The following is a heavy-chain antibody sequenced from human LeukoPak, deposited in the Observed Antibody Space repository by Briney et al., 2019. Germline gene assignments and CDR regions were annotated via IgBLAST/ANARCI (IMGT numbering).Heavy chain of an antibody. D-gene: IGHD3-22*01. V-gene: IGHV3-66*01. J-gene: IGHJ4*02. CDR1: GFTVNSNY. CDR2: IYSGGST. Sequence: GGSLRLSCAASGFTVNSNYMSWVRQAPGKGLEWVSVIYSGGSTYYADSVKGRFTVSRDNSKNTLYLQMNSLRAEDTAVYYCARDGTDSSGYRYYDYWGQGTLVTVSS. CDR3: ARDGTDSSGYRYYDY.